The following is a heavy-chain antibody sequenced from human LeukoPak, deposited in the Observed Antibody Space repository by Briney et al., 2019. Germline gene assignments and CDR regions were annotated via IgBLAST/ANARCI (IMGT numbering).Heavy chain of an antibody. D-gene: IGHD3-9*01. CDR3: TTELLRYFDWLSPFDY. J-gene: IGHJ4*02. V-gene: IGHV3-15*01. CDR1: GFTFSNAW. CDR2: IKSKTDGGTT. Sequence: GGSLRLSCAASGFTFSNAWMSWVRQAPGKGLEWVGRIKSKTDGGTTDYAAPVKGRFTISRDDSKNTLYLQMNSLKTEDTAVYYCTTELLRYFDWLSPFDYWGQGTLVTVPS.